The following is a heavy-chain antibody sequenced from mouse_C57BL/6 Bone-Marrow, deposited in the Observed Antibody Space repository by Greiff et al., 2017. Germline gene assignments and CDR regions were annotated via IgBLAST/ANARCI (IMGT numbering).Heavy chain of an antibody. J-gene: IGHJ2*01. CDR1: GYTFTDYE. CDR3: TREYDGSSFFFDY. V-gene: IGHV1-15*01. Sequence: VKLQQSGAELVRPGASVTLSCTASGYTFTDYEMHWVKQTPVHGLEWIGAIDPETGGTAYNQKFKGKAILTADKSSSTAYMELRSLTSEDSAVYYCTREYDGSSFFFDYWGQGTTLTVSS. CDR2: IDPETGGT. D-gene: IGHD1-1*01.